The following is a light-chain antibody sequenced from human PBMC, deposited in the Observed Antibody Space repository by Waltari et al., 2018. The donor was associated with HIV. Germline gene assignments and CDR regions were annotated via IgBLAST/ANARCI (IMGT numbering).Light chain of an antibody. Sequence: DIQMTQSLSTLSASLGDRVTLTCRASQSISNWLAWSQQKPGNAPKLLIYKASTLEGGVPSRFRGSGSGTEFTLTINSLQPDDFATYFCQQYYLSPWTFGQGARV. CDR1: QSISNW. J-gene: IGKJ1*01. V-gene: IGKV1-5*03. CDR2: KAS. CDR3: QQYYLSPWT.